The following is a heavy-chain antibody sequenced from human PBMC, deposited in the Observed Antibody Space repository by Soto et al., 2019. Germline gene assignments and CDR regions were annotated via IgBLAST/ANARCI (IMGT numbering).Heavy chain of an antibody. CDR3: VQRWHAFNI. CDR2: ISNNGGST. CDR1: GFTFSTYA. V-gene: IGHV3-64D*08. Sequence: GGSLRLSCSASGFTFSTYAMHWVRQAPGKGLECVSGISNNGGSTDYADSVKGRFTISRDNSKNILYLQMSSLRIEDTAVYFCVQRWHAFNIWGQGTLVTVSS. J-gene: IGHJ3*02.